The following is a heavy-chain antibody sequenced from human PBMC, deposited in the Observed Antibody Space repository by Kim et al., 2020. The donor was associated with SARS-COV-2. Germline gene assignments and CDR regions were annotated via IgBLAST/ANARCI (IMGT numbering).Heavy chain of an antibody. CDR3: ARGNSSSRGY. V-gene: IGHV4-34*01. Sequence: SETLSLTCAVYGGSFSGYYWSWIRQPPGKGLEWIGEINHSGSTNYNPSLKSRVTISVDTSKNQFSLKLSSVTVADTAVYHCARGNSSSRGYWGQGTLATV. J-gene: IGHJ4*02. D-gene: IGHD6-13*01. CDR2: INHSGST. CDR1: GGSFSGYY.